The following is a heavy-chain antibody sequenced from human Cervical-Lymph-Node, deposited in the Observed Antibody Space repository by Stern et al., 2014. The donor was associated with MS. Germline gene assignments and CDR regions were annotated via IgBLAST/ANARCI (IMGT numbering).Heavy chain of an antibody. V-gene: IGHV3-30*03. Sequence: VQLVESGGAVVQPGRSLRLPCAASGFTFSSYGMHWVRQAPGKGLEWVTVIAYDGKHKYYAASVKGRFPISRDNSKNTLHLQMNSVTPDDTAIYYCARDYEDTSMLFDHWGQGTLVTVSS. J-gene: IGHJ4*02. D-gene: IGHD2-8*01. CDR1: GFTFSSYG. CDR2: IAYDGKHK. CDR3: ARDYEDTSMLFDH.